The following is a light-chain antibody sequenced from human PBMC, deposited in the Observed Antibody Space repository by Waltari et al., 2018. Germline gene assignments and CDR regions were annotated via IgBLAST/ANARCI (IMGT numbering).Light chain of an antibody. V-gene: IGLV2-14*03. CDR1: SSDIGAYDY. CDR3: SSFTSSTTWV. Sequence: QSALTQPASVSGSPGQSITISCIGTSSDIGAYDYVSWYQQTPGKAPKLLIYDVTKWPAGISNRFSGSKSGNTASLTISVLQTEDEAHYYCSSFTSSTTWVFGGGTKVTVL. CDR2: DVT. J-gene: IGLJ3*02.